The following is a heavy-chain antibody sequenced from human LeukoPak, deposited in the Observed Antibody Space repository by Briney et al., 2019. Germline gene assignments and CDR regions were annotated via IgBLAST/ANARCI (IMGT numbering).Heavy chain of an antibody. CDR3: ARVPHYASGTYYKRFPLYFDY. V-gene: IGHV3-7*01. D-gene: IGHD3-10*01. Sequence: GGSLRLSCAASGFTFSIYWMSWVRQAPGKGLEWVANMKQEGSEKYYVDSVKGRFTISRDNAKNSLYLQMNSLRAEDTAVYYCARVPHYASGTYYKRFPLYFDYWGQGTLVTVSS. CDR1: GFTFSIYW. CDR2: MKQEGSEK. J-gene: IGHJ4*02.